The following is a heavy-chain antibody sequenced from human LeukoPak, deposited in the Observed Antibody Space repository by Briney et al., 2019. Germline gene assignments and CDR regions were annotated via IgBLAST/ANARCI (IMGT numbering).Heavy chain of an antibody. CDR2: IYYSGST. Sequence: PSETLSLTCTVSGGSISSYYWSWIRQPPGKGLEWIGYIYYSGSTNYNPSLKSRVTISVDTSKNQFSLKLSSVTAADTAVYYCAREGQQLGLFDYWGQGTLVTVSS. J-gene: IGHJ4*02. V-gene: IGHV4-59*01. CDR3: AREGQQLGLFDY. D-gene: IGHD6-13*01. CDR1: GGSISSYY.